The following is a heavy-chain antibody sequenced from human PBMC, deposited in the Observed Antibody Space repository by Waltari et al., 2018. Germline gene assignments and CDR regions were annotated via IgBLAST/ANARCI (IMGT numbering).Heavy chain of an antibody. V-gene: IGHV4-39*01. Sequence: QLQLQESGPGLVKPSETLSLTCTVSGGSISSSSYYWGWIRPPPGKGLEWIGSIYYSGSTYYNPSLKSRVTISVDTSKNQFSLKLSSVTAADTAVYYCARLRGLLPEDYWGQGTLVTVSS. J-gene: IGHJ4*02. CDR1: GGSISSSSYY. CDR3: ARLRGLLPEDY. CDR2: IYYSGST. D-gene: IGHD2-15*01.